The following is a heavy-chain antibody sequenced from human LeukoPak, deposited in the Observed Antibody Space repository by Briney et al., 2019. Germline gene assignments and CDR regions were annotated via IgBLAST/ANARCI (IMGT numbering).Heavy chain of an antibody. J-gene: IGHJ4*02. CDR1: GFTFSSYW. V-gene: IGHV3-53*01. D-gene: IGHD3-3*01. CDR3: AAYDFWSGYSAGIDY. CDR2: IYSGGTT. Sequence: GGFLRLSCAASGFTFSSYWMHWVRQAPGKGLEWVSVIYSGGTTYYADSVEGRFTISRDNSKNTLYLQMNSLRAEDTAVYYCAAYDFWSGYSAGIDYWGQGTLVTVSS.